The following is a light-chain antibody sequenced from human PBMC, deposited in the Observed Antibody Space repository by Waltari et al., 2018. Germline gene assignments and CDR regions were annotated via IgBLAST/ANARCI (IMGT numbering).Light chain of an antibody. V-gene: IGKV3-20*01. Sequence: EIVLTQSPGTLSLSPGERTTLSCRASQTVSRNHLAWYQQKPGQAPRLLIYAASRPPGIPDRFSGSGSGTEFTLTISRLETEDFAVYYCQQYVSSPPGVTFGPGTKVDIK. CDR2: AAS. CDR3: QQYVSSPPGVT. CDR1: QTVSRNH. J-gene: IGKJ3*01.